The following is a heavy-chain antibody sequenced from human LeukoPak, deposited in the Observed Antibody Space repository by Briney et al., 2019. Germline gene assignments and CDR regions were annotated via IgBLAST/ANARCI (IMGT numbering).Heavy chain of an antibody. V-gene: IGHV1-2*02. CDR2: INPNSGGT. CDR1: GYTFTGYY. CDR3: ARFHDEGGFGYYMDV. J-gene: IGHJ6*03. Sequence: ASVKVSCKASGYTFTGYYMHWVRQAPGQGLEWMGWINPNSGGTNYAQKFQGRVTMTRDTSISTAYMELSRLRSDDTAVYYCARFHDEGGFGYYMDVWGKGTTVTVSS. D-gene: IGHD3-16*01.